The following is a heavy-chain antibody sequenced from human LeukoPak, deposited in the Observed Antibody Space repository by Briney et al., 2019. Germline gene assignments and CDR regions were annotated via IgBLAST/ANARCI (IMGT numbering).Heavy chain of an antibody. D-gene: IGHD1-26*01. V-gene: IGHV3-74*01. CDR2: INSDGGTT. Sequence: GGSLRLSCAASGFTFSSYAMSWVRQAPGKGLVWVSRINSDGGTTNYADYVKGRFTISRDNAKNTLYLQMNSLRAEDTAVYYCARRSSGSPPYYFDYWGQGTLVTVSS. CDR3: ARRSSGSPPYYFDY. J-gene: IGHJ4*02. CDR1: GFTFSSYA.